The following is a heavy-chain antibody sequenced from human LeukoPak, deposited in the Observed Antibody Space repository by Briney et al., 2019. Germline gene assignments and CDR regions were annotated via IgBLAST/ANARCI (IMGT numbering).Heavy chain of an antibody. Sequence: PGGSLRLSCAASGFTFSSYGMHWVRQAPGKGLEWVAVISYDGSYKYYADSVKGRFTISRDNSKNTLYLQMNSLRAEDTAVYYCAKVRDYGDYALDYWGQGTLVTVSS. CDR2: ISYDGSYK. D-gene: IGHD4-17*01. J-gene: IGHJ4*02. CDR1: GFTFSSYG. CDR3: AKVRDYGDYALDY. V-gene: IGHV3-30*18.